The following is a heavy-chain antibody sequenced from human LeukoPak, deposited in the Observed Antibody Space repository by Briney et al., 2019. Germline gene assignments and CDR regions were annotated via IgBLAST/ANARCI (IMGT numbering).Heavy chain of an antibody. J-gene: IGHJ3*01. V-gene: IGHV3-23*01. CDR1: GFPFSSYA. Sequence: GGSLRLSFAASGFPFSSYAMSWVRPAPGKGLEWVSAINGSGGSTYYADSVKGRFTISRDNAKNSLYLQMNSLRAEDTAVYYCARDHHRRLYDSQARDTFDFWGQGTMVTVSS. CDR3: ARDHHRRLYDSQARDTFDF. D-gene: IGHD3-22*01. CDR2: INGSGGST.